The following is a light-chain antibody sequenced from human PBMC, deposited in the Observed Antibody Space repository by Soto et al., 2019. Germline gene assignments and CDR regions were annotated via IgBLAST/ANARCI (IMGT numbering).Light chain of an antibody. Sequence: EILMTQSPATLSVSPGERVILSCRASQSVGSTLAWYQQKPGQAPRLLIRGASTRATGVPARFSGSGSGTVLTLTISSLQSEDFAVYYCQLYSTSLTFGGGTTLEIK. CDR3: QLYSTSLT. V-gene: IGKV3-15*01. CDR1: QSVGST. J-gene: IGKJ4*02. CDR2: GAS.